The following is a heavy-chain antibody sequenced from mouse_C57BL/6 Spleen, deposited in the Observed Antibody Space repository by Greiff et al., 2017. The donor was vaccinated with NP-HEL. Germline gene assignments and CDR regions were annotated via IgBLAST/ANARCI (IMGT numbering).Heavy chain of an antibody. Sequence: EVKLVESGGGLVKPGGSLKLSCAASGFTFSSYAMSWVRQTPEKRLEWVATISDGGSYTYYPDNVKGRFTISRDNAKNNLYLQMSHLKSEDTAMYYCARDHYYGSSDWYFDVWGTGTTVTVSS. CDR1: GFTFSSYA. V-gene: IGHV5-4*01. D-gene: IGHD1-1*01. CDR2: ISDGGSYT. CDR3: ARDHYYGSSDWYFDV. J-gene: IGHJ1*03.